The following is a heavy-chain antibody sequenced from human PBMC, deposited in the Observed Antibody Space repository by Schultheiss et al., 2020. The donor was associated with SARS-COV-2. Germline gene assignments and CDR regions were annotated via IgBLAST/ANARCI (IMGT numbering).Heavy chain of an antibody. CDR2: ISSSSSYI. J-gene: IGHJ4*02. CDR1: GFTFSSYW. D-gene: IGHD4-17*01. Sequence: GGSLRLSCAASGFTFSSYWMSWVRQAPGKGLEWVSSISSSSSYIYYADSVKGRFTISRDNAKNSLYLQMNSLRAEDTAVYYCAKDAYGDAVFDYWGQGTLVTVSS. CDR3: AKDAYGDAVFDY. V-gene: IGHV3-21*04.